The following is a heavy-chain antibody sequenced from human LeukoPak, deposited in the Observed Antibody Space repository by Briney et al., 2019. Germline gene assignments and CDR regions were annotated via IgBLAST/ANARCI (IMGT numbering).Heavy chain of an antibody. V-gene: IGHV4-30-2*01. D-gene: IGHD3-22*01. CDR1: GGSISSGGYS. CDR3: AREGYDSSGYQHPDY. CDR2: IYHSRST. J-gene: IGHJ4*02. Sequence: SETLSLTCAVSGGSISSGGYSWSWIRQPPGKGLEWIGYIYHSRSTYYNPSLKSRVTISVDRSKNQFSLKLSSVTAADTAVYYCAREGYDSSGYQHPDYWGQGTLVTVSS.